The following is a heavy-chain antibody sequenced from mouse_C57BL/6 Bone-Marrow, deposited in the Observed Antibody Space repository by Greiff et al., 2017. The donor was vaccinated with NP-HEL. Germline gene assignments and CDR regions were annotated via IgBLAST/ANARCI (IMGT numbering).Heavy chain of an antibody. CDR1: GYAFSSSW. CDR2: IYPGDGDT. CDR3: ARYPGGSSPRGC. D-gene: IGHD3-3*01. J-gene: IGHJ2*01. Sequence: VKLVESGPELVKPGASVKISCKASGYAFSSSWMNWVKQRPGRGLEWIGRIYPGDGDTNYNGKFKGKATLTADKSSSTAYMQLTSLTSEDSAVYCCARYPGGSSPRGCWGKGTTLTVS. V-gene: IGHV1-82*01.